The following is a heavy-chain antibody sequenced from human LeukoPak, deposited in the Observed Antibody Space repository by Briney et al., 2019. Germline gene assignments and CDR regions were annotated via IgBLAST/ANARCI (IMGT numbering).Heavy chain of an antibody. V-gene: IGHV3-23*01. J-gene: IGHJ4*02. Sequence: PGGSLRLSCAASGFTFSSYAMSWVRQAPGKGLEWVSAISGSGGSTYYADSVTGRFTISRDNSKNTLYLQMNSLRAEDTAVYYCAKDNRGVDQWLVPRNDYWGQGTLVTVSS. CDR1: GFTFSSYA. CDR3: AKDNRGVDQWLVPRNDY. D-gene: IGHD6-19*01. CDR2: ISGSGGST.